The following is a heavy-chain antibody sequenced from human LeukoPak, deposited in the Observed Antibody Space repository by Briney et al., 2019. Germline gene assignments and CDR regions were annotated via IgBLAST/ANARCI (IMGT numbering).Heavy chain of an antibody. D-gene: IGHD2-2*02. V-gene: IGHV1-2*04. Sequence: ASVKVSCKASGYTFSSLALNWVRQAPGQGLEWMGWINPNSGGTNYAQKFQGWVTMTRDTSISTAYMELSRLRSADTAVYYCARAVVPAAIGYYYYYMDVWGKGTTVTVSS. J-gene: IGHJ6*03. CDR2: INPNSGGT. CDR1: GYTFSSLA. CDR3: ARAVVPAAIGYYYYYMDV.